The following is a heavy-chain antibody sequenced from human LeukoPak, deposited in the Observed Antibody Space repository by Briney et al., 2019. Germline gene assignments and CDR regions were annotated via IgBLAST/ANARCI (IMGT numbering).Heavy chain of an antibody. J-gene: IGHJ4*02. CDR3: TRERVTSGYSSSWYSFSDY. CDR1: GFTFSSYT. V-gene: IGHV3-49*04. CDR2: IRSKAYGGTT. Sequence: GGSLRLSCAASGFTFSSYTMNWVRQPPGKGLEWVGFIRSKAYGGTTESASVKGRFTISRDDSKSIAYLQMNSLKTEDTAVYYCTRERVTSGYSSSWYSFSDYWGQGTLVTVSS. D-gene: IGHD6-13*01.